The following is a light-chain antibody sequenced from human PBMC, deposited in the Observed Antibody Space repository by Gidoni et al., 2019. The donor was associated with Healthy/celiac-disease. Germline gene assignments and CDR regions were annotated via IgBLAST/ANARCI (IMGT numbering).Light chain of an antibody. Sequence: EIVMTQSPATLSVSPGERATRSYSASQSVSSNLAWYQQKPGQAPRLLIYGASSRATGIPARFSGSGSGTEFTLTISSLQSEDFAVSYCQQYNNWPPWTFGQGTKVEIK. CDR1: QSVSSN. V-gene: IGKV3-15*01. CDR2: GAS. J-gene: IGKJ1*01. CDR3: QQYNNWPPWT.